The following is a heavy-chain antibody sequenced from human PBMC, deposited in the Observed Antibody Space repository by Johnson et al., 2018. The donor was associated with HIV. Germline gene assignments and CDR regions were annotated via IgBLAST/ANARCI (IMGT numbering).Heavy chain of an antibody. D-gene: IGHD1-26*01. CDR2: IRYDGSNK. J-gene: IGHJ3*02. V-gene: IGHV3-30*02. Sequence: QVQLVESGGGVVQPGGSLRLSCAASGFTFSSYGMHWVRQAPGKGLEWVAFIRYDGSNKYYGDSVKGRFTISRDNSKNTLYLQMNSLRAEDTAVYYCAKDLSQWELRPDAFDIWGQGTMVTVSS. CDR1: GFTFSSYG. CDR3: AKDLSQWELRPDAFDI.